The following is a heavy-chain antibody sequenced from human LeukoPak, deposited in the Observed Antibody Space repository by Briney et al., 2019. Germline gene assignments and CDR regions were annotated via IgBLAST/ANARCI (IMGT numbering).Heavy chain of an antibody. CDR3: ARRDDAFDI. J-gene: IGHJ3*02. CDR2: IYYSGST. V-gene: IGHV4-39*01. CDR1: GGSISSSSYY. Sequence: SETLSLTCTVSGGSISSSSYYWGWIRQPPGKGLEWIGSIYYSGSTYYNPSLKSRVTISVDTSKNQFSLKLSSVTAADTAVYYCARRDDAFDIWGQGTMVTVSS.